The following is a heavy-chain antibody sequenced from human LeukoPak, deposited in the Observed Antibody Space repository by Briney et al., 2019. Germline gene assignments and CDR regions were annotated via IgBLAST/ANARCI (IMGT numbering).Heavy chain of an antibody. CDR2: IRSSDSTT. CDR1: GFTFSSYE. J-gene: IGHJ3*02. Sequence: GGSLRLSCAASGFTFSSYEMNWVRQAPGKGLEWISYIRSSDSTTYYADSVKGRFTISRDNAKNSLYLQMNSLRAEDTAVYYCARDPGYGYSGAFDIWGQGTMVTVSS. D-gene: IGHD5-18*01. V-gene: IGHV3-48*03. CDR3: ARDPGYGYSGAFDI.